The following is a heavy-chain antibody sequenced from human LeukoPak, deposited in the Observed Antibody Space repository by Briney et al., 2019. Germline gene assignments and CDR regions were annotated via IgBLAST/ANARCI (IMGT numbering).Heavy chain of an antibody. CDR3: SKLSYYRSGYFFFGY. J-gene: IGHJ4*02. V-gene: IGHV6-1*01. CDR1: GDSVCGSGAG. Sequence: SQTLSLTCAISGDSVCGSGAGWNWVRQSPSRGLEWLGRTYYRSKWYNDYAVSVKSRITINPDTSKNQFSLQLNYVTPDDTVVYFCSKLSYYRSGYFFFGYWGQGTLVTVP. CDR2: TYYRSKWYN. D-gene: IGHD3-22*01.